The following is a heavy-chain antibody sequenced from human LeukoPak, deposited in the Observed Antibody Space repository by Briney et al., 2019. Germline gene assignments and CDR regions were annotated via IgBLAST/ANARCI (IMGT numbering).Heavy chain of an antibody. CDR2: INTNTGNP. CDR3: AREGSSGWYGDYYYYYYMDV. J-gene: IGHJ6*03. V-gene: IGHV7-4-1*02. D-gene: IGHD6-19*01. CDR1: GYTFTRYA. Sequence: ASVKVSCKASGYTFTRYAMSWVRQAPGQGLEWMGWINTNTGNPTYAQGFTGRFVFSLDTSVSTAYLQISSLKAEDTAVYYCAREGSSGWYGDYYYYYYMDVWGKGTTVTVSS.